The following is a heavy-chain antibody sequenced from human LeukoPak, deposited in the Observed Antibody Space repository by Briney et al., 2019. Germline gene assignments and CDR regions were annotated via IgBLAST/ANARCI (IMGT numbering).Heavy chain of an antibody. CDR2: ISGGGGST. CDR1: GFTFSSNA. CDR3: AKGELSSDAFYFDY. J-gene: IGHJ4*02. D-gene: IGHD1-7*01. V-gene: IGHV3-23*01. Sequence: PGGSLRPSCAGSGFTFSSNAMSWVRQAPGKGLEWVSAISGGGGSTYYADSVKGHFTISRDNSKNTLYLQMNSLRAEDTAIYYCAKGELSSDAFYFDYWGQGALVTVSS.